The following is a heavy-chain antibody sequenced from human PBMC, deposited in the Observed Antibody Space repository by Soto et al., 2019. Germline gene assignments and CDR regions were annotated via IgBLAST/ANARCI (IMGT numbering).Heavy chain of an antibody. CDR1: GGSISSGGYS. Sequence: SETLSLTCAVSGGSISSGGYSGSWIRQQPGKGLEWIGDSYYSGSTDYKPSLKSRVTISVDTSKNQFSLKLSSVTAADTAVYYCARHPKAGDELLWFRLSPNWFDPWGQGTLVTVSS. J-gene: IGHJ5*02. CDR2: SYYSGST. V-gene: IGHV4-30-2*03. CDR3: ARHPKAGDELLWFRLSPNWFDP. D-gene: IGHD3-10*01.